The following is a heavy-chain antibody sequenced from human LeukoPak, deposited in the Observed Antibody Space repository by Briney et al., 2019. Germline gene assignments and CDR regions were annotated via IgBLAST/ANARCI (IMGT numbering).Heavy chain of an antibody. D-gene: IGHD3-16*01. CDR3: ARARSDVWGSYYVY. J-gene: IGHJ4*02. CDR2: ISSSGSTI. Sequence: GGSLRLSCAASGFTFSDYCMSWIRQAPGKGLEWVSYISSSGSTIYYADSVKGRFTISRDNAKNSLYLQMNSLRAEDTAVYYCARARSDVWGSYYVYWGQGTLVTVSS. CDR1: GFTFSDYC. V-gene: IGHV3-11*01.